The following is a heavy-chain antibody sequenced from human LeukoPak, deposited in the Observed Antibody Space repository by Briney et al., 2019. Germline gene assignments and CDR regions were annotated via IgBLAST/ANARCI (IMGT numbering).Heavy chain of an antibody. CDR2: ISWNSGDI. CDR1: GFTFDDYA. Sequence: GGSLRLSCAASGFTFDDYAMHWVRQAPGKGLEWVSGISWNSGDIGYADSVKGRFTVSRDNAKNSLYLQMNSLRAEDTAFYYCAKDISVELGYYFDYWGQGTLVTVSS. V-gene: IGHV3-9*01. J-gene: IGHJ4*02. CDR3: AKDISVELGYYFDY. D-gene: IGHD1-26*01.